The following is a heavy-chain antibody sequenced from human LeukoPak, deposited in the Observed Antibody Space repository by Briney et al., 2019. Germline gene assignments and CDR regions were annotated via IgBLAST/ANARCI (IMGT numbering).Heavy chain of an antibody. J-gene: IGHJ4*02. CDR3: ARARITMIVVVSEAYDY. Sequence: GASVKVSCKASGYTFTSYGISWVRQAPGQGLEWMGWISAYNGNTNYAQKLQGRVTMTTDTSTSTAYMELRSLRSDDTAVYYCARARITMIVVVSEAYDYWGQGTLVTVSS. D-gene: IGHD3-22*01. V-gene: IGHV1-18*01. CDR2: ISAYNGNT. CDR1: GYTFTSYG.